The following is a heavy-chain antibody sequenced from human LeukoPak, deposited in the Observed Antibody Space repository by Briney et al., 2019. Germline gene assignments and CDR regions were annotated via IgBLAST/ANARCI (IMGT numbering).Heavy chain of an antibody. Sequence: SETLSLTCTVPGGSISSGGYYWSWIRQHPGKGLEWIGYIYYSGSTYYNPSLKSRVTISVDTSKNQFSLKLSSVTAADTAVYYCARDTVEVGYCSGGSCEYAFDIWGQGTMVTVSS. V-gene: IGHV4-31*03. CDR2: IYYSGST. J-gene: IGHJ3*02. CDR3: ARDTVEVGYCSGGSCEYAFDI. D-gene: IGHD2-15*01. CDR1: GGSISSGGYY.